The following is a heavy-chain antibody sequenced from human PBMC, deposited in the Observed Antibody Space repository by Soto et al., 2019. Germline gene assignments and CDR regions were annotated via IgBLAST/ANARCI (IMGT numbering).Heavy chain of an antibody. J-gene: IGHJ6*02. CDR2: INPSGGST. V-gene: IGHV1-46*01. CDR1: GYTFTNYY. CDR3: ARHIRGCSGGSCYLPKGMDV. Sequence: AASVKVSCKASGYTFTNYYIHWVRQAPGQGLEWMAIINPSGGSTNYAQKFQGRVTLARDTFTNTVYMELSSLRSEDTAIYYCARHIRGCSGGSCYLPKGMDVWGQGTTVTVSS. D-gene: IGHD2-15*01.